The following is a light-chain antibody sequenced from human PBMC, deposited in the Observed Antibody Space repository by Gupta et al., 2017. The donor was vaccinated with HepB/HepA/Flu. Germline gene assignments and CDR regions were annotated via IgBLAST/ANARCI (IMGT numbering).Light chain of an antibody. V-gene: IGKV3D-15*01. J-gene: IGKJ4*01. CDR2: GAS. CDR1: QSVSTK. CDR3: QQDNDWPLT. Sequence: EIVLTQSPATLSLSPGKSATLSCCASQSVSTKLAWYQQKRGQAPRLLIYGASTRASGIPARFSGSGSGTEFTLTISSLQSEDFAVYYCQQDNDWPLTFGGGTKVESK.